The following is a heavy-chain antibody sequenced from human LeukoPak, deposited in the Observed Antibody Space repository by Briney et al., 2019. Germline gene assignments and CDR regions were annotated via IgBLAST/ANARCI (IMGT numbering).Heavy chain of an antibody. Sequence: SETLSLTCTVSGGSVSSNYWGWIRQPPGKGLEWIGSMSYSGSAFYNPSLKSRVTISVDTSKNQFSLKLSSVTAADTAVYYCARATPEFLGGWLQSAAFDIWGQGTMVTVSS. D-gene: IGHD5-24*01. J-gene: IGHJ3*02. V-gene: IGHV4-39*07. CDR2: MSYSGSA. CDR1: GGSVSSNY. CDR3: ARATPEFLGGWLQSAAFDI.